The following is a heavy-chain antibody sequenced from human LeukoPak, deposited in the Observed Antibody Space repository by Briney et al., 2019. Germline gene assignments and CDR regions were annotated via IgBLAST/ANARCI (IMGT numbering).Heavy chain of an antibody. V-gene: IGHV3-43*02. CDR2: ISGDGGST. CDR3: ANLRYYDFWSGYALDV. CDR1: GSTFDDYA. J-gene: IGHJ6*04. Sequence: PGGSLRLSCAASGSTFDDYAMHWVRQAPGKGLEWVSLISGDGGSTYYADSVKGRFTISRDNSKNSLYLQIHSLRTEDTALYYCANLRYYDFWSGYALDVWGKGTTVTVSS. D-gene: IGHD3-3*01.